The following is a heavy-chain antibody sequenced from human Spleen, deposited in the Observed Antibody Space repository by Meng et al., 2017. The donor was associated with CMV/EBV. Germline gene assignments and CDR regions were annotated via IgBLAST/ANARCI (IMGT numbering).Heavy chain of an antibody. CDR2: ISAYNGNT. CDR1: GYTFTSYG. D-gene: IGHD2-21*01. Sequence: QVQLVQSGAEVXXXXXSXKVXXXASGYTFTSYGISWVRQAPGQGLEWMGWISAYNGNTNYAQKLQGRVTMTTDTSTSTAYMELRSLRSDDTAVYYCARHQVLWWFEGFDYWGQGTLVTVSS. V-gene: IGHV1-18*01. J-gene: IGHJ4*02. CDR3: ARHQVLWWFEGFDY.